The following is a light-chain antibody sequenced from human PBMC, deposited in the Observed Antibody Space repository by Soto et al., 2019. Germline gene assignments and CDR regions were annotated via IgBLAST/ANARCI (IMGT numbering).Light chain of an antibody. CDR3: SSYTSDNTYV. CDR1: SSDVGAYNY. Sequence: QSALTQPASVCGSPAQSITISCSGTSSDVGAYNYVSWYQQHPGKAPRVMIYDVSNRPSGVSNRFSGSKSGNTATLTISGLQAEDEADYYCSSYTSDNTYVFATGTKVTVL. J-gene: IGLJ1*01. CDR2: DVS. V-gene: IGLV2-14*01.